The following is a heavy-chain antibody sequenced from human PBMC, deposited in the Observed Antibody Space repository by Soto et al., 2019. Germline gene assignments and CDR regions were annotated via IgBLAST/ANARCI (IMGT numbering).Heavy chain of an antibody. CDR2: IGASSGNT. V-gene: IGHV1-18*04. Sequence: QVQLVQSGAEVKKPGASLWVSCKASGYTFTSYGISWVRQAPGQGLEWMGWIGASSGNTNYAQNLQGRVTMTTDTSTSTAYMELRSLRSDDTAVYYCARHGSGENYFDYWGRGTLVTVSS. CDR3: ARHGSGENYFDY. D-gene: IGHD3-10*01. CDR1: GYTFTSYG. J-gene: IGHJ4*02.